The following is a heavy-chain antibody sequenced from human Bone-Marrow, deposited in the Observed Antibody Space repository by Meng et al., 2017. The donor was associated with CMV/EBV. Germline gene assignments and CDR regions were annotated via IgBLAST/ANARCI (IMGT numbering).Heavy chain of an antibody. Sequence: GESLKISCAASGFTFSSYAMSWVRQAPGKGLEWVSAISGSGGSTYYADSVKGQFTISRDNSKNTLYLQMNSLRAEDTAVYYCAKPTYYDFWSARGGDYWGQGTLVTVSS. CDR3: AKPTYYDFWSARGGDY. CDR2: ISGSGGST. D-gene: IGHD3-3*01. J-gene: IGHJ4*02. CDR1: GFTFSSYA. V-gene: IGHV3-23*01.